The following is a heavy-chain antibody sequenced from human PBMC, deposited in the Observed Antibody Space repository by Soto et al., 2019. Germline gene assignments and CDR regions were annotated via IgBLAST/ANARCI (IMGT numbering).Heavy chain of an antibody. CDR1: GCTFTTDA. CDR2: INGGTGQT. V-gene: IGHV1-3*01. D-gene: IGHD1-1*01. Sequence: ASVKVSCKASGCTFTTDAMHWVRQAPGQGLEWMGWINGGTGQTKHSQRFQGRVNITRDTSASTAYMELSSLRSEDTAVYYCARGKGMEENYYYYGLDIWGQGTTVTVSS. CDR3: ARGKGMEENYYYYGLDI. J-gene: IGHJ6*02.